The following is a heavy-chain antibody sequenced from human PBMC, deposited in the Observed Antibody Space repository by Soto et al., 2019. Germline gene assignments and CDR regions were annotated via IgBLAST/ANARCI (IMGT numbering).Heavy chain of an antibody. Sequence: EVQLVESGGGLVQPGGSLRLSCAASGFTFSSYDMHWVRQATGKGLEWVSAIGTAGDTYYPGSVKGRFTISRENAKNSLDLQMNSLRAGDTAVYYCARGQQESSGYYRAHAFDIWGQGTMVTVSS. CDR3: ARGQQESSGYYRAHAFDI. D-gene: IGHD3-22*01. CDR1: GFTFSSYD. V-gene: IGHV3-13*01. J-gene: IGHJ3*02. CDR2: IGTAGDT.